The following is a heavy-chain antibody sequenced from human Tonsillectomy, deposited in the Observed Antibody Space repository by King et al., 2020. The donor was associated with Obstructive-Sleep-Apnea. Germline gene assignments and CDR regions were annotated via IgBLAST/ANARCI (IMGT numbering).Heavy chain of an antibody. V-gene: IGHV3-30*04. J-gene: IGHJ4*02. CDR1: GFTFSSYA. CDR3: ASRPPYYYDSSGHYRGGLDY. CDR2: ISYDGSNK. Sequence: VQLVESGGGVVQPGRSLRLSCAASGFTFSSYAMHWVRQAPGKGLEWVAVISYDGSNKYYADSVKGRFTISRDNSKNTLYLQMNSLRAEDTAVYYCASRPPYYYDSSGHYRGGLDYWGQGTLVTVSS. D-gene: IGHD3-22*01.